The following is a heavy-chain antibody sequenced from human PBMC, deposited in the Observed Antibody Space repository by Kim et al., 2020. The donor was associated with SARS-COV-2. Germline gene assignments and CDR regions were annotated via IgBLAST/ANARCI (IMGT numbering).Heavy chain of an antibody. V-gene: IGHV3-33*08. CDR2: IWYDGSNK. Sequence: GGSLRLSCAASGFTFSSYGMHWVRQAPGKGLEWVAVIWYDGSNKYYADSVKGRFTISRDNSKNTLYLQMNSLRAEDTAVYYCALNRNYYDSSGPPGDWGQGTLVTVSS. CDR3: ALNRNYYDSSGPPGD. D-gene: IGHD3-22*01. J-gene: IGHJ4*02. CDR1: GFTFSSYG.